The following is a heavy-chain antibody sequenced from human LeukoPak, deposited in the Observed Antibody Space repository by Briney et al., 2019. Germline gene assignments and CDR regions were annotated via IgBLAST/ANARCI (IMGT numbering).Heavy chain of an antibody. CDR2: IHYGGNT. CDR3: ARWAAYIAPNWFDP. D-gene: IGHD6-13*01. CDR1: GGSVSSGSCY. V-gene: IGHV4-61*01. J-gene: IGHJ5*02. Sequence: SETLSLTCTVSGGSVSSGSCYWSWIRQPPGKGLECIGYIHYGGNTNYNPSLKSRVTISVDTSKNQFSLKMRSVTAADTAVYYCARWAAYIAPNWFDPWGQGTLVTVSS.